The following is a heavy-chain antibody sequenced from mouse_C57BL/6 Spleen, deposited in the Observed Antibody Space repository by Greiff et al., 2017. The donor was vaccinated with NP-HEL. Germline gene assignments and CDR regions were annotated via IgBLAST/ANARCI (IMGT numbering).Heavy chain of an antibody. D-gene: IGHD2-1*01. J-gene: IGHJ3*01. Sequence: EVQLVESGGGLVQPKGSLKLSCAASGFSFNTYAMNWVRQAPGKGLEWVARIRSKSNNYATYYADSVKDRFTISRDDSESMLYLQMNNLKTEDTAMYYCVRGGGKSWFAYWGQGTLVTVSA. CDR3: VRGGGKSWFAY. CDR2: IRSKSNNYAT. V-gene: IGHV10-1*01. CDR1: GFSFNTYA.